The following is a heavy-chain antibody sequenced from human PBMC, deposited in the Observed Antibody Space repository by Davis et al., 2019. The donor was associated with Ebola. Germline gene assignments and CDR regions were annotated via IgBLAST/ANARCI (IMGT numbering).Heavy chain of an antibody. CDR2: INPNSGGT. Sequence: ASVKVSCKASGYTFTGYYMHWVRQAPGQGLEWMGWINPNSGGTNYAQKFQGRVTMTRDTSISTAYMELSRLRSDDTAVYYCARGIIAAAGTNYWDQGTLVTVSS. D-gene: IGHD6-13*01. CDR1: GYTFTGYY. CDR3: ARGIIAAAGTNY. J-gene: IGHJ4*02. V-gene: IGHV1-2*02.